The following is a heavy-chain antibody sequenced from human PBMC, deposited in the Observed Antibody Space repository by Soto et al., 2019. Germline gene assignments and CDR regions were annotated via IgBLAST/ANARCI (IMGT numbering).Heavy chain of an antibody. CDR3: ARTGDGHHDFLDY. D-gene: IGHD1-1*01. Sequence: LRLSCAASGFTFSSYWMNWVRQAPGKGLEWLANINQDGNEDNLLDSVKGRFTTSRDNAKNSLFLQMNSLRVDDTAVYYCARTGDGHHDFLDYWGQGALVTVS. CDR2: INQDGNED. J-gene: IGHJ4*02. CDR1: GFTFSSYW. V-gene: IGHV3-7*01.